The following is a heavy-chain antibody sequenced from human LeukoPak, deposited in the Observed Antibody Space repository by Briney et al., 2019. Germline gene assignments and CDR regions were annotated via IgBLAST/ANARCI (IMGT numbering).Heavy chain of an antibody. CDR2: IHNSGSA. D-gene: IGHD6-19*01. CDR1: GGSVSSGSYY. V-gene: IGHV4-61*01. J-gene: IGHJ5*02. Sequence: SETLSLTCTVSGGSVSSGSYYWSWIRQPPGKGLEWIGYIHNSGSANYNPSLMSRVTILVDTPKNQLSLKLSSVTAADTAVYYCARDLSSGWSPWGQGTLVTVSS. CDR3: ARDLSSGWSP.